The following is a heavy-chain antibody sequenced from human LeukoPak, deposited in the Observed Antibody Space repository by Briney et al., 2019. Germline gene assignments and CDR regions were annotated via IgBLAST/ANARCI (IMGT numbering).Heavy chain of an antibody. CDR1: GYSFTNYW. V-gene: IGHV5-51*01. CDR3: ARTPHGSSSWYDY. J-gene: IGHJ4*02. D-gene: IGHD6-13*01. Sequence: KDGESLKISCKASGYSFTNYWIGWVRQMPGEGLEWMGLIYPGDSNTRYSPSFQGQVTMSADKSITTAYLQWSSLKASDTAMYYCARTPHGSSSWYDYWGQGTLVTVSS. CDR2: IYPGDSNT.